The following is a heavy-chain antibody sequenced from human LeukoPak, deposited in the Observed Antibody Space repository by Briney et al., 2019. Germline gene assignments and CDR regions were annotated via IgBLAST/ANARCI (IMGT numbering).Heavy chain of an antibody. CDR1: GYTLTELS. CDR3: ATLGGYSASFDY. D-gene: IGHD4-11*01. V-gene: IGHV1-24*01. CDR2: FDPEDGET. Sequence: ASVKVSCKVSGYTLTELSMHWERQAPGKGLEWMGGFDPEDGETIYAQKFQGRVTMTEDTSTDTAYMELSSLRSEDTAVYYCATLGGYSASFDYWGQGTLVTVSS. J-gene: IGHJ4*02.